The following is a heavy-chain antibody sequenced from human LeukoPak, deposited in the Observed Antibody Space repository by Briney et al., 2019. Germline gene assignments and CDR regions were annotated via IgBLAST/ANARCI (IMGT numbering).Heavy chain of an antibody. CDR1: GFTFSSYW. Sequence: GGSLRLSCAASGFTFSSYWMNWARQAPGKGLEWVASINHNGNVNYYADSVKGRFTISRDNSKNTLYLQMNSLRAEDTAVYYCARDGVAYYYYGMDVWGQGTTVTVSS. CDR3: ARDGVAYYYYGMDV. CDR2: INHNGNVN. V-gene: IGHV3-7*01. J-gene: IGHJ6*02.